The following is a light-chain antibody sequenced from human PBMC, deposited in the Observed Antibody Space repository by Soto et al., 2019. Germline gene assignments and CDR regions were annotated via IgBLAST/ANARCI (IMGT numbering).Light chain of an antibody. CDR3: APWDGSLNVVL. CDR1: CSNIGTNT. J-gene: IGLJ3*02. CDR2: NEN. V-gene: IGLV1-44*01. Sequence: QSVLTQPPSASGTPGQRVTISCTGSCSNIGTNTGNWYQQLPGATPKLLINNENQRPSGVPDRFSGAKPGTSAALAIGGLQSEDEADYYCAPWDGSLNVVLFGGGTKLTVL.